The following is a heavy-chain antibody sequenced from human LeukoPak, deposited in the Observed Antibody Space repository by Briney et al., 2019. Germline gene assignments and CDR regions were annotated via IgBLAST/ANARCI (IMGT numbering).Heavy chain of an antibody. CDR2: IDNSGYNT. D-gene: IGHD1-7*01. CDR1: GFTFSSYA. Sequence: PGGSLRLSCAASGFTFSSYAMTWVRQAPGKGLEWVSSIDNSGYNTFYADSVKGRFTISRDSSKNALYLRMSGLRAEDTAVYYCATRSGSGTTDWGQGTLVTVSS. CDR3: ATRSGSGTTD. J-gene: IGHJ4*02. V-gene: IGHV3-23*01.